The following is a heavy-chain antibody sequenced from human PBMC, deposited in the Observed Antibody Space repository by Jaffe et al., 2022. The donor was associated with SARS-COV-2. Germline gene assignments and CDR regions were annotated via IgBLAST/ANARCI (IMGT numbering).Heavy chain of an antibody. CDR2: INHSGST. Sequence: QVQLQQWGAGLLKPSETLSLTCAVYGGSFSGYYWSWIRQPPGKGLEWIGEINHSGSTNYNPSLKSRVTISVDTSKNQFSLKLSSVTAADTAVYYCARGRRGMVYTYYYYGMDVWGQGTTVTVSS. V-gene: IGHV4-34*01. D-gene: IGHD2-8*01. J-gene: IGHJ6*02. CDR3: ARGRRGMVYTYYYYGMDV. CDR1: GGSFSGYY.